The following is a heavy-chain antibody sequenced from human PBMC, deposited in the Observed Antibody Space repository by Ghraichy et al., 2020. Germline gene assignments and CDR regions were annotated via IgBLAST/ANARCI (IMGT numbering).Heavy chain of an antibody. V-gene: IGHV3-48*02. D-gene: IGHD4-23*01. CDR2: ITSSSSFR. CDR1: GFTFNSYS. J-gene: IGHJ6*02. Sequence: GESLNISCVGSGFTFNSYSMNWVRQSPGKGLEWVSYITSSSSFRSYTDSVKGRFTISRDNAHNSLYLQMNSLREEDTAVYFCARGSTVVRFFYYDGMDVWGQGTTVTVSS. CDR3: ARGSTVVRFFYYDGMDV.